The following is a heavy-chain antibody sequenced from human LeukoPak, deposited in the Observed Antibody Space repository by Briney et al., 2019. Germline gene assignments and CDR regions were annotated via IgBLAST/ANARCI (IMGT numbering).Heavy chain of an antibody. V-gene: IGHV1-46*01. J-gene: IGHJ5*02. D-gene: IGHD2-15*01. CDR3: ARMSGYCSGGSCYGNNWFDP. CDR1: GYTFTSYY. Sequence: ASVKVSCKASGYTFTSYYMHWVRQAPGQGLEGMGIINPSGGSTSYAQKFQGRVTITADESTSTAYMELSSLTSDDTAVYYCARMSGYCSGGSCYGNNWFDPWGQGTLVTVSS. CDR2: INPSGGST.